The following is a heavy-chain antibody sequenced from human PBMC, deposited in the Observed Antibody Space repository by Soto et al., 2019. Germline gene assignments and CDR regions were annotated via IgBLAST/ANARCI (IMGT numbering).Heavy chain of an antibody. J-gene: IGHJ3*01. V-gene: IGHV1-18*01. CDR1: GYTFTSYG. CDR2: ISAYNGST. CDR3: ARVIAVASRAFDF. D-gene: IGHD6-19*01. Sequence: GASAKVSCKASGYTFTSYGISWVRQAPGQGLEWMGWISAYNGSTNYAQKLQGRVTMTTDTSTSTAYMELRSLRSDDTAVYYCARVIAVASRAFDFRGQGTTVTVSS.